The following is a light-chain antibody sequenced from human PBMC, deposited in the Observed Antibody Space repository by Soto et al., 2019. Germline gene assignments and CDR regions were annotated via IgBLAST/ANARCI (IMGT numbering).Light chain of an antibody. CDR1: SSDIGNYTY. V-gene: IGLV2-14*01. J-gene: IGLJ1*01. Sequence: QSALTQPASVSGSPGQSINISCIGTSSDIGNYTYVSWYQQFPGKAPELMMYEVSSRPSGVSTRFSGSKSGNTASLTISGLQAEDEADYYCSSYTSSSTNVFGTGTKLTVL. CDR3: SSYTSSSTNV. CDR2: EVS.